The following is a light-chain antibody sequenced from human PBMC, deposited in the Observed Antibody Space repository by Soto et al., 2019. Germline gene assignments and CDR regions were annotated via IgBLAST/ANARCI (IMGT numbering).Light chain of an antibody. V-gene: IGLV2-23*02. J-gene: IGLJ1*01. CDR2: EVS. CDR1: SSDVGNYNL. CDR3: CSYAGGSTPNYV. Sequence: QSLLTQPASVSGSPGQSITISCTGTSSDVGNYNLVSWYQQHPDRAPQLMIYEVSKRPSGVSNRFSGSKSGSTASLTISGLQAEDEADYYCCSYAGGSTPNYVFGTGTKVTVL.